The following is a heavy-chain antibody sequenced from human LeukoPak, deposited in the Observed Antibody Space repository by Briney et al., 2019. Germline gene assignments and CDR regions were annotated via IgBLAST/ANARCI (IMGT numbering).Heavy chain of an antibody. D-gene: IGHD6-19*01. V-gene: IGHV6-1*01. J-gene: IGHJ6*02. CDR2: AYYRSKWFN. CDR3: ARTRYSSGGAYYYGVDV. CDR1: GDSVSSNNAA. Sequence: SQTLSLTCTISGDSVSSNNAAWNWIGQSPSRGLEWLGRAYYRSKWFNDYAVSVKSRITITSDTSKNQFSLQLNSVTPEDTAVYYCARTRYSSGGAYYYGVDVWGQGTTVTVSS.